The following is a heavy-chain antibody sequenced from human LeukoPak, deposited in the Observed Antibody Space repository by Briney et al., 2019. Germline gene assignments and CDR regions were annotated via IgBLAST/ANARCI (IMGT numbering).Heavy chain of an antibody. CDR3: ARVGLGYSYGSRAFDI. J-gene: IGHJ3*02. D-gene: IGHD5-18*01. V-gene: IGHV4-59*01. Sequence: SETLSLTCTVSGGSISSYYWSWIRQPPGKGLEWIGYIYYSGSTNYNPSLKSRVTISVDTSKSQFSLKLSSVTAADTAVYYCARVGLGYSYGSRAFDIWGQGTMVTVSS. CDR1: GGSISSYY. CDR2: IYYSGST.